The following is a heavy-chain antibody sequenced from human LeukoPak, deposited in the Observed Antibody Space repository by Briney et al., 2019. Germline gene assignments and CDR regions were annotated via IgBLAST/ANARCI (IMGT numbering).Heavy chain of an antibody. CDR2: INPNSGGT. D-gene: IGHD3-9*01. J-gene: IGHJ4*02. Sequence: GASVKVSCKASGYTFTSYYMHWVRQAPGQGLEWMGWINPNSGGTNYAQKFQGRVTMTRDTSISTAYMELSRLRSDDTAVYYCARDWLLRYSEGGFDNWGQGTLVTVSS. CDR1: GYTFTSYY. CDR3: ARDWLLRYSEGGFDN. V-gene: IGHV1-2*02.